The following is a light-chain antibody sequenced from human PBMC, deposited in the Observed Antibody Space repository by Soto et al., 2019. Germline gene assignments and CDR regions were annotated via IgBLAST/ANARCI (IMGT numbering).Light chain of an antibody. CDR1: QSVSSTY. CDR2: GAY. J-gene: IGKJ5*01. V-gene: IGKV3-20*01. Sequence: EIVLTQSPGTLSLSPGERATLSCRASQSVSSTYLAWCQQKPGQAHRLLIYGAYTRATGIPDRFSGTGSGTDFTLTIRRLEPEDFAVYYCKHFGDSPVTFGQGTRLEIK. CDR3: KHFGDSPVT.